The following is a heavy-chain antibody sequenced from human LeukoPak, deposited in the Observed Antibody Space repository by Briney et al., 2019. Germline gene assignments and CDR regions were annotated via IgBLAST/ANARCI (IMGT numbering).Heavy chain of an antibody. J-gene: IGHJ4*02. Sequence: APVTVYCKTAGYMVSDYYMHWVRQEPGQGLEWMGWIRGNTGDTDSPQKFKGRVTMTSDTATNTAYMQLSRLTYDDTAIYFCARVRDNACDYWGQGTLVNVYS. CDR2: IRGNTGDT. D-gene: IGHD1-1*01. V-gene: IGHV1-2*02. CDR3: ARVRDNACDY. CDR1: GYMVSDYY.